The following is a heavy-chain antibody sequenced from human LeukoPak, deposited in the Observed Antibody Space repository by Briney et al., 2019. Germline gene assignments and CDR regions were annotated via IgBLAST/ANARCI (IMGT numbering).Heavy chain of an antibody. Sequence: PGGSLRLSCAASGFTFDDYAMHWLRQAPGKGLEWVSLISWDGGSTYYADSVKGRFTISRDNSKNSLYLQMNSLRAEDTALYYCAKAHAYDSSGCLDYWGQGTLVTVSS. CDR3: AKAHAYDSSGCLDY. D-gene: IGHD3-22*01. J-gene: IGHJ4*02. CDR2: ISWDGGST. CDR1: GFTFDDYA. V-gene: IGHV3-43D*03.